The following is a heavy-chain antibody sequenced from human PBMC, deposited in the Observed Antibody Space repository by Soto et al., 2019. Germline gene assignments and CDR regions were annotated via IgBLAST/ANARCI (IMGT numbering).Heavy chain of an antibody. CDR3: ASSCVGCGGFNYYGMDV. D-gene: IGHD2-21*01. V-gene: IGHV4-31*02. Sequence: WIWIRQHPGKGLEWIGYIYYSGSTCYNPSLKSRVTISVDTSKNQLSLKLSSVTAADTAGCYCASSCVGCGGFNYYGMDVWGQGTTVTVSS. J-gene: IGHJ6*02. CDR2: IYYSGST.